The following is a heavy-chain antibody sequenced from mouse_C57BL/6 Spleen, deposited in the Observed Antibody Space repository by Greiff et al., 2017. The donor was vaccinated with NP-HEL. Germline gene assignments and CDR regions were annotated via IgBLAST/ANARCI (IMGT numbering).Heavy chain of an antibody. CDR3: ARSLTHYCFDY. CDR2: INPNNGGT. J-gene: IGHJ2*01. V-gene: IGHV1-26*01. Sequence: VQLQQSGPELVKPGASVKISCKASGYTFTDYYMNWVKQSHGKSLEWIGDINPNNGGTSYNQKFKGKATLTVDKSSSTAYMELRSLTSEDSAVYYCARSLTHYCFDYWGQGTTLTVSS. CDR1: GYTFTDYY.